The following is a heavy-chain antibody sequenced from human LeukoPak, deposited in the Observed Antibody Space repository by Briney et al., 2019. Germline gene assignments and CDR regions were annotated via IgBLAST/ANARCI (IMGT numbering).Heavy chain of an antibody. V-gene: IGHV3-20*04. CDR1: GFTFSSYS. CDR2: TNWDGGRT. D-gene: IGHD2-21*01. Sequence: GGSLRLSCAASGFTFSSYSMNWVRQAPGKGLEWVSGTNWDGGRTGYADSVKGRFTISRDNAKSSLYLQMNSLRVEDTAMYYCAKDTWQFAPDYYYYMDVWGKGTTVTVSS. J-gene: IGHJ6*03. CDR3: AKDTWQFAPDYYYYMDV.